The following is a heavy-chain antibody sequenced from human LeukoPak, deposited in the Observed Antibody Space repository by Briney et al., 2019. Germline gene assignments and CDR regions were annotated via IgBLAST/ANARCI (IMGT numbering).Heavy chain of an antibody. CDR1: GFTFSSYE. Sequence: PGGSLRLSCAASGFTFSSYEMNWVRQAPGKGLEWVSYIGSGGNTIYYADSVKGRFTISRDNAKNSLYLQMNGLRAEDTAVFYCARGSGIYLFDYWGQGTLVTVSS. J-gene: IGHJ4*02. CDR2: IGSGGNTI. D-gene: IGHD1-26*01. CDR3: ARGSGIYLFDY. V-gene: IGHV3-48*03.